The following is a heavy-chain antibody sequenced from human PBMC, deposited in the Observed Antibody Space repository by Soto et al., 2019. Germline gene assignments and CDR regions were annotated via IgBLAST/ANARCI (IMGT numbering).Heavy chain of an antibody. CDR2: MNPKSGNT. CDR1: GYTFTNYD. J-gene: IGHJ5*02. V-gene: IGHV1-8*01. D-gene: IGHD3-3*01. CDR3: ARGRYGFWSGYYRNKWFDP. Sequence: QVQLVQSGAEVKKPGASVKVSCKASGYTFTNYDINWVRQATGQGLEWMGWMNPKSGNTGNAQKFQGRVTMTRNTSISTAYMELSSLRSEDTAVYYCARGRYGFWSGYYRNKWFDPWGQGTLVTVSS.